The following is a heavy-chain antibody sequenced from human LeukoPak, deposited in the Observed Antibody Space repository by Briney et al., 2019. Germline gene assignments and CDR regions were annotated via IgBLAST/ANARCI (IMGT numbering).Heavy chain of an antibody. V-gene: IGHV3-21*01. Sequence: GGSLRLSCAASGFTFSSYAMSWVRQAPGKGLEWVSSISSSSSYIYYADSVKGRFTISRDNAKNSLYLQMNSLRAEDTAVYYCARDHSTYAFDIWGQGTMVTVSS. J-gene: IGHJ3*02. CDR1: GFTFSSYA. CDR2: ISSSSSYI. D-gene: IGHD2-21*01. CDR3: ARDHSTYAFDI.